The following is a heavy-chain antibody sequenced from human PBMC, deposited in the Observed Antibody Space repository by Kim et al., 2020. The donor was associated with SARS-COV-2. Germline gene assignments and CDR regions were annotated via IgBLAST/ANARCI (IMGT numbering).Heavy chain of an antibody. CDR2: IYYSGST. CDR3: ARGHDYGDYVRGGGWYFDL. D-gene: IGHD4-17*01. CDR1: GGSVSSGSYY. J-gene: IGHJ2*01. Sequence: SETLSLTCTVSGGSVSSGSYYWSWIRQPPGKGLEWIGYIYYSGSTNYNPSLKSRVTISVDTSKNQFSLKLSSVTAADTAVYYCARGHDYGDYVRGGGWYFDLWGRGTLVTVSS. V-gene: IGHV4-61*01.